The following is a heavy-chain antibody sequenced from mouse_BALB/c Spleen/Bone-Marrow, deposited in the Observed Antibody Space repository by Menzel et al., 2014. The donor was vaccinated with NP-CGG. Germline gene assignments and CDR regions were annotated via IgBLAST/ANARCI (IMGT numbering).Heavy chain of an antibody. Sequence: QVQLQQSGPELVKPGASVRISCKASGCTFTSYYIHWVKQRPGQGLEWIGWIFPGNFYTKFNENFKGRATLTADKSSSTAYMHLSSLTSEDSAVYFCARDDYGYWGQGTTLTVSS. CDR3: ARDDYGY. CDR2: IFPGNFYT. J-gene: IGHJ2*01. D-gene: IGHD2-4*01. V-gene: IGHV1S56*01. CDR1: GCTFTSYY.